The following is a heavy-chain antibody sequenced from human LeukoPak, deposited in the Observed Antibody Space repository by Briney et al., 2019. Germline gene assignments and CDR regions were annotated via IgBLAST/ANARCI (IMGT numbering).Heavy chain of an antibody. V-gene: IGHV3-23*01. CDR2: ISGNGEST. CDR1: GFTFNIYA. J-gene: IGHJ4*02. Sequence: GGSLRLSCAASGFTFNIYAMSSVRQAPGKGLEWVSEISGNGESTYYADSVKGRFTISRDNSKNTVYLQMDSLRAEDTAVYYCAKNTGQTSDYSYGFNCWGQGTLVTVSS. D-gene: IGHD5-18*01. CDR3: AKNTGQTSDYSYGFNC.